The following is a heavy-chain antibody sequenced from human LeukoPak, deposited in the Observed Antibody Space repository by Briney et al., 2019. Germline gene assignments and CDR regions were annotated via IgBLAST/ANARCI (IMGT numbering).Heavy chain of an antibody. J-gene: IGHJ6*02. CDR2: IYTSGST. CDR1: GGSISSYY. V-gene: IGHV4-4*07. D-gene: IGHD3-9*01. Sequence: SETLSLTCTVSGGSISSYYWSWIRQPAGKGLEWIGRIYTSGSTNYNPSLKSRVTMSVDTSKNQFSLKLSSVTAADTAVYYCAREGLRYFDWFPWPGQHYYGMDVWGQGTTVTVSS. CDR3: AREGLRYFDWFPWPGQHYYGMDV.